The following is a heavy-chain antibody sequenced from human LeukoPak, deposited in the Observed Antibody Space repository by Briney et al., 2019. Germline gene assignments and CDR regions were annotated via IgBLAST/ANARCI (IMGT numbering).Heavy chain of an antibody. CDR2: INPSGGST. D-gene: IGHD3-10*01. V-gene: IGHV1-46*01. J-gene: IGHJ5*02. CDR3: ARDPFLSNTMVRGVSLGVNWFDP. CDR1: GYTFTSYY. Sequence: ASVKVSCKASGYTFTSYYIHWVRQAPGQGLEWMGIINPSGGSTSYAQKFQGRVTMTRDMSTSTVYMELSSLRSEDTAVYYCARDPFLSNTMVRGVSLGVNWFDPWGQGTLVTVSS.